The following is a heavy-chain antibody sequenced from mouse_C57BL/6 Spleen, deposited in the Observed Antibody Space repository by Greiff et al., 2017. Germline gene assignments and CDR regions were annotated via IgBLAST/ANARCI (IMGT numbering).Heavy chain of an antibody. D-gene: IGHD2-4*01. CDR1: GYTFTDYY. V-gene: IGHV1-26*01. J-gene: IGHJ2*01. CDR3: ARGYYDYDFDY. Sequence: VQLQQSGPELVKPGASVKISCKASGYTFTDYYMNWVKQSHGKSLEWIGDINPNNGGTSYNQKFKGKATLTVDKPSSTAYMELRSLTTEDSAVYYCARGYYDYDFDYWGQGTTLTVSS. CDR2: INPNNGGT.